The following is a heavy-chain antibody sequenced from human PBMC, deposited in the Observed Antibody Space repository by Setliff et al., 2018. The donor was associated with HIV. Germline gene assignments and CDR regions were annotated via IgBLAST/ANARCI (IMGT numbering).Heavy chain of an antibody. CDR1: GHSFSSSW. J-gene: IGHJ6*03. Sequence: GESLKISCKGSGHSFSSSWIGWVRQMPGKGLEWMGVIYPGDSDTRYNPSFQGQVTISADKSITTAYLQWSNLKASDTGMYYCARGFLQDDFWTTYSQNYYYYMDVWGKGTTVTVSS. V-gene: IGHV5-51*01. D-gene: IGHD3-3*01. CDR2: IYPGDSDT. CDR3: ARGFLQDDFWTTYSQNYYYYMDV.